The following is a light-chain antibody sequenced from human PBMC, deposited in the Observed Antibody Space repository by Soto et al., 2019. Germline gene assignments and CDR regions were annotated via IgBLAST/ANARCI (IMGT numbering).Light chain of an antibody. V-gene: IGKV3-15*01. CDR2: GAS. J-gene: IGKJ4*02. Sequence: EIFMTQSPATLSVSPGERVILSCRASQSVGXTLAWYQRKPGQAPRLLIRGASTRATGVPARFSGSGSGTEFTLTISSLQSEDFAVYYCQQYSTSLTFGGGTTLEIK. CDR1: QSVGXT. CDR3: QQYSTSLT.